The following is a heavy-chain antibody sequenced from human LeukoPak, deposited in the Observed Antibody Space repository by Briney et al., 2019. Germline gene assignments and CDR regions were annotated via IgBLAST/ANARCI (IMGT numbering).Heavy chain of an antibody. V-gene: IGHV3-11*01. Sequence: GGSLRLSCAASGFTFSDYYMSWIRQAPGKGLEWVSYISSSGSTIYYADSVKGRFTISRDNAKNSLYLQMSSLRAEDTAVYYCAKEPFSSGWYSYFDYWGQGTLVTVSS. CDR3: AKEPFSSGWYSYFDY. CDR2: ISSSGSTI. D-gene: IGHD6-19*01. CDR1: GFTFSDYY. J-gene: IGHJ4*02.